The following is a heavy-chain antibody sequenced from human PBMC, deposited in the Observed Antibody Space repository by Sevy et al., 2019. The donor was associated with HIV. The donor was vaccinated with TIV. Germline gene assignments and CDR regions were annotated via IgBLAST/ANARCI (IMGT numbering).Heavy chain of an antibody. CDR3: AKDLREGFGELLQAYFDY. CDR2: ISGSGGST. Sequence: GGSLRLSCAASGFTFSSYAMSWVRQAPGKGLEWVSAISGSGGSTYYADSVKGRFTISRDNSKNTLYLQMNSLRAEDTAVYYCAKDLREGFGELLQAYFDYWGQGTLVTVSS. D-gene: IGHD3-10*01. V-gene: IGHV3-23*01. CDR1: GFTFSSYA. J-gene: IGHJ4*02.